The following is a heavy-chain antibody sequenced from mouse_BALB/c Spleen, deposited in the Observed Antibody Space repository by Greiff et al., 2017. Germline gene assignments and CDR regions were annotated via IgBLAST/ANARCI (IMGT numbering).Heavy chain of an antibody. D-gene: IGHD2-2*01. V-gene: IGHV5-6-3*01. CDR1: GFTFSSYG. J-gene: IGHJ3*01. CDR3: ARTYGYALFY. Sequence: EVNVVESGGGLVQPGGSLKLSCAASGFTFSSYGMSWVRQTPDKRLELVATINSNGGSTYYPDSVKGRFTISRDNAKNTLYLQMSSLKSEDTAMYYCARTYGYALFYWGQGTLVTVSA. CDR2: INSNGGST.